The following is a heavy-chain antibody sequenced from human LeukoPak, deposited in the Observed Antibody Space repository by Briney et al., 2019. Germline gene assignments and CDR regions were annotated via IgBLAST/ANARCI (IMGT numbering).Heavy chain of an antibody. CDR1: GGSIKNYY. CDR2: IYFGGTT. CDR3: ARHRSDTGGKKGVNWFDP. Sequence: SETLCLTCSVSGGSIKNYYWSWIRQPPGKGLEWLGNIYFGGTTDYNSSLKSRLTISVDTFKNQLSLNLQSVTAADTATYYCARHRSDTGGKKGVNWFDPWGQGTLVTVSS. D-gene: IGHD4-23*01. J-gene: IGHJ5*02. V-gene: IGHV4-59*01.